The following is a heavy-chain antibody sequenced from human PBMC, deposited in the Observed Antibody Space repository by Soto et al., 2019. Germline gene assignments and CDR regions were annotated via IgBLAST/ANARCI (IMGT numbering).Heavy chain of an antibody. Sequence: GSLRLSCAASGVTFSSYSMNLVRQAPGKGLEWVSSISSSSIYIYYADSVKGRFTISRDNAKNSLYLQMNSLRAEDTAVHYCARVTVAGYFDYWGQGTLVTVSS. V-gene: IGHV3-21*01. CDR3: ARVTVAGYFDY. CDR2: ISSSSIYI. J-gene: IGHJ4*02. D-gene: IGHD6-19*01. CDR1: GVTFSSYS.